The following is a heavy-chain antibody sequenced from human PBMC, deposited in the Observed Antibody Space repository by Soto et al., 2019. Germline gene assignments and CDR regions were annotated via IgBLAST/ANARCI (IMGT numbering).Heavy chain of an antibody. CDR1: GFTFSSYA. J-gene: IGHJ4*02. CDR3: ATVGYCSSTSCRLWSDPDWLISDY. D-gene: IGHD2-2*01. Sequence: GGSLRLSCAASGFTFSSYAMSWVRQAPGKGLEWVSAISGSGGSTYYADSVKGRFTISRDNSKNTLYLQMNSLRAEDTAVYYCATVGYCSSTSCRLWSDPDWLISDYWGQGTLVTVSS. CDR2: ISGSGGST. V-gene: IGHV3-23*01.